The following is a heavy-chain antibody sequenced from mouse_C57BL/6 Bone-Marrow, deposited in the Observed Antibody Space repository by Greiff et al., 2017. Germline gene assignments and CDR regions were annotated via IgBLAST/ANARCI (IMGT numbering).Heavy chain of an antibody. CDR1: GYTFTSYW. Sequence: QVQLKESGAELVRPGSSVKLSCKASGYTFTSYWMDWVKQRPGQGLEWIGNIYPSDSETHYNQKFKDKATLTVDKSSITAYMQLSSLTSEDSAVYYCARGGDYSNLFAYWGQGTLVTVSA. CDR3: ARGGDYSNLFAY. V-gene: IGHV1-61*01. CDR2: IYPSDSET. J-gene: IGHJ3*01. D-gene: IGHD2-5*01.